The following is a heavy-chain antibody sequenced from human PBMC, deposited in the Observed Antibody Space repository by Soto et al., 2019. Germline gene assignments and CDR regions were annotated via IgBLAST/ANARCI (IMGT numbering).Heavy chain of an antibody. CDR1: GGSISGYY. J-gene: IGHJ6*02. D-gene: IGHD2-21*02. Sequence: SETLSLTCTVSGGSISGYYWSWILQPPGKGLEWIGYMYNTGSTVYNPSFKSRVTISVDTYKNQFSLKLNSVTAADTAVYYCARDLWGYCGTDCYPLDVWGQGTTVTSP. V-gene: IGHV4-59*01. CDR3: ARDLWGYCGTDCYPLDV. CDR2: MYNTGST.